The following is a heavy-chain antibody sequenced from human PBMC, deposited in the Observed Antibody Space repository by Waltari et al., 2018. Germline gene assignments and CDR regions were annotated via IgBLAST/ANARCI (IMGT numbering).Heavy chain of an antibody. V-gene: IGHV3-7*01. CDR2: IKQDGSEK. Sequence: EVQLVESGGGLVQPGGSLRLSCAASGFTFRSYWISWVRRAPGKGLEWVDNIKQDGSEKYYVDSVKGRFTSSRDNAKNSLYLQMNSLRAEDTAVYYCARDLTVYYYGMDVWGQGTTVTVSS. CDR3: ARDLTVYYYGMDV. J-gene: IGHJ6*02. D-gene: IGHD3-9*01. CDR1: GFTFRSYW.